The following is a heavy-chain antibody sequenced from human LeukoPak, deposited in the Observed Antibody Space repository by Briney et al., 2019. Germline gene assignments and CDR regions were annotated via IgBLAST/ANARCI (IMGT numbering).Heavy chain of an antibody. D-gene: IGHD6-13*01. J-gene: IGHJ4*02. CDR2: IYYSGST. CDR1: GGSISSHY. Sequence: SETLSLTCTVSGGSISSHYWSWIRQPPGKGLEWTGYIYYSGSTNYNPSLKSRVTISVDTSKNQFSLKLSSVTAADTAVYYCARSIRRGIAAAGFDYWGQGTLVTVSS. V-gene: IGHV4-59*11. CDR3: ARSIRRGIAAAGFDY.